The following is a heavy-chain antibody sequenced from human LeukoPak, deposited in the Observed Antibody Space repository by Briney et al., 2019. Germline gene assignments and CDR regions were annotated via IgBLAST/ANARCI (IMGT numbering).Heavy chain of an antibody. CDR3: ARPAYYYDSSGPSWFDP. Sequence: SETLSLTCAVYGGSFSGYYWSWIRQPPGKGLEWIGEINHSGSTNYNPSLKSRVTISVDTSKNQFSLKLSSVTAADTAVYCCARPAYYYDSSGPSWFDPWGQGTLATVSS. V-gene: IGHV4-34*01. J-gene: IGHJ5*02. CDR1: GGSFSGYY. CDR2: INHSGST. D-gene: IGHD3-22*01.